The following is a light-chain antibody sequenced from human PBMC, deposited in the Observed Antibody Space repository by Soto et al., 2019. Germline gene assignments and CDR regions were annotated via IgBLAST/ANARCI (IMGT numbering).Light chain of an antibody. CDR1: SSDIGGYNS. J-gene: IGLJ2*01. Sequence: SALTQPASVSGSPGQSITISCSGTSSDIGGYNSVSWYQQHPGKAPKLMIYEVSYRPSGVSNRFSGSKSGNTASLTISGLQAEDEGAYYCSSYTSTSTLLFGGGTQLTV. CDR3: SSYTSTSTLL. V-gene: IGLV2-14*01. CDR2: EVS.